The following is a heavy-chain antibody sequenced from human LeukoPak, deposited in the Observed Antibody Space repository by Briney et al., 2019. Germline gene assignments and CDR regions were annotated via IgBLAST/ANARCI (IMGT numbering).Heavy chain of an antibody. V-gene: IGHV4-34*01. J-gene: IGHJ4*02. CDR1: GGSFSGYY. Sequence: SETLSLTCAVYGGSFSGYYWSWIRQPPGKGLEWIGEINHSGSTNYNPSLKSRVTISVDTSKNQFSLKLSSVTAADTAVYYCARGPPRGYSLTPSFDYWGQGTLVTVSS. CDR3: ARGPPRGYSLTPSFDY. CDR2: INHSGST. D-gene: IGHD5-18*01.